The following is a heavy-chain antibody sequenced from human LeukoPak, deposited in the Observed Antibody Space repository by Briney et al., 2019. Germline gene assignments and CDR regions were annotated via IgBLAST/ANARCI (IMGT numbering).Heavy chain of an antibody. Sequence: KAGGSLRLSCAASEFTFSDYYMSWIRQVPGKGLEWVSYISGSSSTMYYANFVKGRFTISRDNAKNLLYLQMNSLRAEDTAVYYGAREGGMWGEGYFDYWGQGTLVTVSS. CDR3: AREGGMWGEGYFDY. J-gene: IGHJ4*02. D-gene: IGHD3-16*01. CDR2: ISGSSSTM. V-gene: IGHV3-11*01. CDR1: EFTFSDYY.